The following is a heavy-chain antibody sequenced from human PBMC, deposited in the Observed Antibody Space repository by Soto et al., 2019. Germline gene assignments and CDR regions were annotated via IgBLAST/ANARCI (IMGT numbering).Heavy chain of an antibody. CDR3: ARDSSSSRGWFDP. CDR1: GGSISSGDYY. Sequence: SETLSLTCTVSGGSISSGDYYWSWIRQPPGKGLEWIGYIYYSGSTYYNPSLKSRVTISVDTSKNQFSLKLSSVTAADTAVYYCARDSSSSRGWFDPWGQGTLVTVSS. V-gene: IGHV4-30-4*01. CDR2: IYYSGST. D-gene: IGHD6-6*01. J-gene: IGHJ5*02.